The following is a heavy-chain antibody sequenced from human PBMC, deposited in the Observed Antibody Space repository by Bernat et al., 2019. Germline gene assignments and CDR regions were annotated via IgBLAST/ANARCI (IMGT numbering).Heavy chain of an antibody. Sequence: EVQLVESGGGLVQPGGSLRVSCAASGFTFSSYSMIWVRQAPGKGLGGGALISGPGVTTHYADSVKGRFTISRDNSKNTLFLQMNSLRAEDTAVYYCAKEAAFCGTGCYSLADCWGQGTLVTVSS. CDR2: ISGPGVTT. V-gene: IGHV3-23*04. D-gene: IGHD2-21*02. J-gene: IGHJ4*02. CDR3: AKEAAFCGTGCYSLADC. CDR1: GFTFSSYS.